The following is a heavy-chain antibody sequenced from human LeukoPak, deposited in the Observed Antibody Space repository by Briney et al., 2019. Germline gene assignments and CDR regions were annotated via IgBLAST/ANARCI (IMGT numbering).Heavy chain of an antibody. CDR1: GYTFTGYY. CDR3: ARDPAASYGDYLPYFQH. J-gene: IGHJ1*01. V-gene: IGHV1-2*02. Sequence: ASVKVSCEASGYTFTGYYMHWVRQAPGQGLEWMGWINPNSGRTNYAQKFQGRVTITRDTSISTAYMELSRLRSDDTAVYYCARDPAASYGDYLPYFQHWGQGTLVTVSS. CDR2: INPNSGRT. D-gene: IGHD4-17*01.